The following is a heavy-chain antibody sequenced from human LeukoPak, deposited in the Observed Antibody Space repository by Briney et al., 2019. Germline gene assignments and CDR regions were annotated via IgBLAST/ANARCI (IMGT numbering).Heavy chain of an antibody. D-gene: IGHD3-16*01. V-gene: IGHV3-30*02. J-gene: IGHJ3*02. CDR3: ARVGGVVYAFDI. CDR1: GFTFSSYA. CDR2: IRYDGSNK. Sequence: GGSLRLSCAASGFTFSSYAMSWVRQAPGKGLEWVAFIRYDGSNKYYADSVKGRFTISRDNSKNTLYLQMNSLRAEDTAVYYCARVGGVVYAFDIWGQGTMVTVSS.